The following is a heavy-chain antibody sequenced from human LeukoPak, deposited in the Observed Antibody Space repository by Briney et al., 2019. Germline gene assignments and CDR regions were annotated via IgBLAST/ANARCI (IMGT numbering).Heavy chain of an antibody. CDR1: GYSFTSYY. CDR2: INPSDGRA. CDR3: ARQAVPTGCFFDY. J-gene: IGHJ4*02. Sequence: ASVKLSCKTFGYSFTSYYIHWVRQAPGQGLEWMGIINPSDGRATYTQKFQGRVTMSRDTSTSTLYLDLSSLASEDAAVYYCARQAVPTGCFFDYWGQGTLVTVSS. D-gene: IGHD4-17*01. V-gene: IGHV1-46*01.